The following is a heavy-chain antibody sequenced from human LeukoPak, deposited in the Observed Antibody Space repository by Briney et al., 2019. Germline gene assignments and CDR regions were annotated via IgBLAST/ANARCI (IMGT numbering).Heavy chain of an antibody. Sequence: GGSLRLSCAASGFTFSSYAMSWVRQAPGEGLEWVSGLSDSGGSTYYADSVKGRFTIPRDNSKNTLYLQMSSLRAEDTAVYYCAKLRYSSGWYRADYFDYWGQGTLVTVSS. D-gene: IGHD6-19*01. CDR2: LSDSGGST. J-gene: IGHJ4*02. CDR3: AKLRYSSGWYRADYFDY. CDR1: GFTFSSYA. V-gene: IGHV3-23*01.